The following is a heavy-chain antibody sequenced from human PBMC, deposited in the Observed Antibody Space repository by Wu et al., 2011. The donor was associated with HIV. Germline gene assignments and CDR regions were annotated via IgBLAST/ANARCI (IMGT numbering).Heavy chain of an antibody. Sequence: QVQLVQSGAEVKRPGSSVKVSCKASGGTFSSFAISWVRQASGQGLEWMGGIIPKLNAATYARKFQGRVTITADKSTNTAYMEVSSLRSEDTAVYFCARTKLDRRGNVPVSISSYAGLDVWGQGTTVTVS. CDR3: ARTKLDRRGNVPVSISSYAGLDV. V-gene: IGHV1-69*14. D-gene: IGHD6-6*01. CDR2: IIPKLNAA. CDR1: GGTFSSFA. J-gene: IGHJ6*02.